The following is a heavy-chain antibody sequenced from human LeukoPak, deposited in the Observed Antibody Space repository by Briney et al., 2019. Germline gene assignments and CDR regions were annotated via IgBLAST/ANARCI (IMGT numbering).Heavy chain of an antibody. D-gene: IGHD6-19*01. J-gene: IGHJ4*02. CDR2: INPNSGGT. CDR1: GYTFTGYY. CDR3: ARVWGIAVAGSLTPTLGALDY. V-gene: IGHV1-2*02. Sequence: ASVKVSCKASGYTFTGYYMHWVRQAPGQGLEWMGWINPNSGGTSYAQKFQGRVTMTRDTSISTAYMELSRLRSDDTAVYYCARVWGIAVAGSLTPTLGALDYWGQGTLVTVSS.